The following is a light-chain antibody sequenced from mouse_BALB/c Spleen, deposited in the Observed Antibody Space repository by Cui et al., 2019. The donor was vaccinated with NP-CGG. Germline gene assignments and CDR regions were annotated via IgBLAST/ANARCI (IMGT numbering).Light chain of an antibody. V-gene: IGLV1*01. CDR2: GTN. CDR3: ALWYSNHWI. CDR1: TGAVTTSNY. Sequence: QAVVTHESALTTSPGETVTLTCRSSTGAVTTSNYANWVQEKPDHLFTGLIGGTNNRAPGVPARFSGSLIGDKAALTITGAQTEDEAIYFCALWYSNHWIFGSGTKVTVL. J-gene: IGLJ3*01.